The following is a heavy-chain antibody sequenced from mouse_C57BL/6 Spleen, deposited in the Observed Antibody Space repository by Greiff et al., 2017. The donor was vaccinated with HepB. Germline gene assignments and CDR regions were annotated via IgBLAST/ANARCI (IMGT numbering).Heavy chain of an antibody. CDR2: IYPGDGDT. CDR3: AGNYDYAMDY. CDR1: GYAFSSSW. Sequence: QVQLKQSGPELVKPGASVTISCKASGYAFSSSWMNWVKQRPGKGLEWIGRIYPGDGDTNYNGKFKGKATLTADKSSSTAYMQLRSLTSEDSAVYFCAGNYDYAMDYWGQGTSVTVSS. V-gene: IGHV1-82*01. D-gene: IGHD1-1*01. J-gene: IGHJ4*01.